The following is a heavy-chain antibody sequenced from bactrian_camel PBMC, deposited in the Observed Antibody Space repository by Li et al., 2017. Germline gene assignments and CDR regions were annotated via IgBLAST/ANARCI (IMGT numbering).Heavy chain of an antibody. CDR1: GYIDSSIC. V-gene: IGHV3S54*01. Sequence: VQLVESGGGSVQAGGSLRLSCLASGYIDSSICMGWFRQAPGKKREGVATIDYDGRTTTYADSVMGRFAISKDNTKNTLYLQMYDLKPEDTAMYYCAAGWIAHCPSFRVDDWDYWGQGTQVTVS. J-gene: IGHJ4*01. CDR3: AAGWIAHCPSFRVDDWDY. CDR2: IDYDGRTT. D-gene: IGHD5*01.